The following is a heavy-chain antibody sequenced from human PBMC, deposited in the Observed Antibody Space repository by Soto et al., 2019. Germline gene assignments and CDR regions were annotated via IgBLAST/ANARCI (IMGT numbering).Heavy chain of an antibody. Sequence: PEETLSLTCTVSGGSISSYYWSWIRQPPGKGLEWIGYIYYSGSTNYNPSLKSRVTISVDTSKNQFSLKLSSVTAADTAVYYCTTDSYSTMIVVRFDYWGHGTLVTVSS. CDR2: IYYSGST. V-gene: IGHV4-59*01. J-gene: IGHJ4*01. CDR3: TTDSYSTMIVVRFDY. D-gene: IGHD3-22*01. CDR1: GGSISSYY.